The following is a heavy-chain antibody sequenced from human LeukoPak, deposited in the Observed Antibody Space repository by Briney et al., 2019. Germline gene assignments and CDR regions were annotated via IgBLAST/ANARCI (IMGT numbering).Heavy chain of an antibody. CDR3: ARHYSDSSAYSYRYYGMDV. J-gene: IGHJ6*02. Sequence: GESLKISCKASGYSFTSYWIGWVRLMPGKGLEWMGIIYPGDSDIRYSPSFQGQVTISADKSISTAYLQWSSLKASDTGIYYCARHYSDSSAYSYRYYGMDVWGQGTTVTVSS. CDR1: GYSFTSYW. D-gene: IGHD3-22*01. V-gene: IGHV5-51*01. CDR2: IYPGDSDI.